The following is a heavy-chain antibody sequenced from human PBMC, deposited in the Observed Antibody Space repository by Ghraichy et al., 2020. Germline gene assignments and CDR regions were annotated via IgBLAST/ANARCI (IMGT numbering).Heavy chain of an antibody. J-gene: IGHJ6*02. Sequence: GESLNISCAASGFTFSSYWMHWVRQVPGKGLVWVSRINGVGTSASHADSVKGRFTISRDNANNTLYLQMHSLRAEDTAVYYCLLTPKTSFPGGVDFWGQGSTVTVSS. D-gene: IGHD1-14*01. V-gene: IGHV3-74*01. CDR3: LLTPKTSFPGGVDF. CDR1: GFTFSSYW. CDR2: INGVGTSA.